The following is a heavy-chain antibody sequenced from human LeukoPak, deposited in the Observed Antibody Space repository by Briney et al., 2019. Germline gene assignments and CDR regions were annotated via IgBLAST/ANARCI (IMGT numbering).Heavy chain of an antibody. CDR2: FGGSGDST. J-gene: IGHJ3*02. CDR1: GFIFNNYA. CDR3: AIQYRLYAFDI. V-gene: IGHV3-23*01. Sequence: GGSLRLSCAASGFIFNNYAMSWVRQAPGKGLEWVSTFGGSGDSTYYADSVKGRFTISRDNSKNTLYLQMNSLRAEDTAVYYCAIQYRLYAFDIWGQGTMVTVSS. D-gene: IGHD2-2*02.